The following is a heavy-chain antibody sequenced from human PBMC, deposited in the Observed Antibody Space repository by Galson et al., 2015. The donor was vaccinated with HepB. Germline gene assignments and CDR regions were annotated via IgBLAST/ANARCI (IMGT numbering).Heavy chain of an antibody. J-gene: IGHJ4*02. CDR3: ARGRDGGYYYGSGSYAGDY. CDR2: ISAYNGNT. D-gene: IGHD3-10*01. CDR1: GYTFTSYG. V-gene: IGHV1-18*01. Sequence: SVKVSCKASGYTFTSYGISWVRQAPGQGLEWMGWISAYNGNTNYAQKLQGRVTMTTDTSTSTAYMELRSLRSDDTAVYYCARGRDGGYYYGSGSYAGDYWGQGTLVTVSS.